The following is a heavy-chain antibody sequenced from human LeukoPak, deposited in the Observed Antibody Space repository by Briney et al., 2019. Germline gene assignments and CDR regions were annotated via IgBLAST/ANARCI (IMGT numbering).Heavy chain of an antibody. J-gene: IGHJ5*02. Sequence: SETLSLTCAVSGGSFSGYYWSWIRQPPGKGLEWIGEINHSGSTNYNPSLKSRVTISVDTSKNQFSLKLSSVTAADTAVYYCASGIAVAGTVGFDPWGQGTLVTVSS. V-gene: IGHV4-34*01. CDR3: ASGIAVAGTVGFDP. D-gene: IGHD6-19*01. CDR2: INHSGST. CDR1: GGSFSGYY.